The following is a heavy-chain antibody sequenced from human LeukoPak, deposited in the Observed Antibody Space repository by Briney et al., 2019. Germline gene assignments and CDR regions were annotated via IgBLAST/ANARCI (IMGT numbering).Heavy chain of an antibody. J-gene: IGHJ6*02. CDR3: ARGGHCSTTSCSNYDGMDV. D-gene: IGHD2-2*01. CDR1: GFTFSSYA. Sequence: GGSLRLSCAASGFTFSSYAMHWVRQAPGKGLEWVAATWYDGSNKYYADSVKGRFTISRGNSKNTLFLQMNSLRAEDTAVYFCARGGHCSTTSCSNYDGMDVWGQGTTLTVSS. V-gene: IGHV3-33*08. CDR2: TWYDGSNK.